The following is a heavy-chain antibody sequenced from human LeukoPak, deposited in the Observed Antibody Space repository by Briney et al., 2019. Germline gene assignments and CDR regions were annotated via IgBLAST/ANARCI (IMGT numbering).Heavy chain of an antibody. CDR3: ARGKVGFDY. D-gene: IGHD1-1*01. Sequence: PGGSLRLSCAASGFTFSSYWMSWVRQAPAQGLEWVDNIKLDGSEKYYVDSVKGRFTISRDNAKNSLYLQMNSLRAEDTAVYYCARGKVGFDYWGQGTLVTVSS. V-gene: IGHV3-7*01. CDR1: GFTFSSYW. J-gene: IGHJ4*02. CDR2: IKLDGSEK.